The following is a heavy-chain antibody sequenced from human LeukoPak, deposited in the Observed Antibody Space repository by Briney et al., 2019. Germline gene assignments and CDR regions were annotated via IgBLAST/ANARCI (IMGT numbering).Heavy chain of an antibody. CDR2: IYSGGST. D-gene: IGHD1-26*01. J-gene: IGHJ6*03. V-gene: IGHV3-53*05. CDR3: AKDMWELPPWYYYYYMDV. Sequence: GGSLRLSCAASGFTVSSNYMSWVRQAPGKGLEWVSVIYSGGSTYYADSVKGRFTISRDNSKNTLYLQMNSLRAEDTAVYYCAKDMWELPPWYYYYYMDVWGKGTTVTISS. CDR1: GFTVSSNY.